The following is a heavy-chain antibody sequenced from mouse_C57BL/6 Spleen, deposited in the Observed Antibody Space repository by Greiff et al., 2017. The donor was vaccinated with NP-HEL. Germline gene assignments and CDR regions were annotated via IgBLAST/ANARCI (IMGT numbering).Heavy chain of an antibody. CDR2: ISSGGSYT. Sequence: EVQGVESGGDLVKPGGSLKLSCAASGFTFSSYGMSWVRQTPDKRLEWVATISSGGSYTYYPDSVKGRFTIPRDNAKNTLYLQRSSLKSEDTAMYYCAREAGKEAWFAYWGQGALVTVAA. J-gene: IGHJ3*01. V-gene: IGHV5-6*01. D-gene: IGHD4-1*01. CDR1: GFTFSSYG. CDR3: AREAGKEAWFAY.